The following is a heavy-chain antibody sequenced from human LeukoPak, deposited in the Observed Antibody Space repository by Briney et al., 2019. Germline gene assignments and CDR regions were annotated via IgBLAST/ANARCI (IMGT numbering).Heavy chain of an antibody. V-gene: IGHV1-3*01. CDR3: ARGTNYYDSSGYYRP. D-gene: IGHD3-22*01. CDR2: INAGNGNT. J-gene: IGHJ5*02. CDR1: GYTFTSYA. Sequence: ASVKVSCKASGYTFTSYAMHWVRQAPGQRLEWMGWINAGNGNTKYSQKFQGRVTITADESTSTAYMELSSLRSEDTAVYYCARGTNYYDSSGYYRPWGQGTLVTVSS.